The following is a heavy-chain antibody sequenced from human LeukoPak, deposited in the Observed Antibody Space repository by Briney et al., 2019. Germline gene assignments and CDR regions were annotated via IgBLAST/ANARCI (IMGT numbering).Heavy chain of an antibody. D-gene: IGHD2-15*01. CDR2: IYHSGST. J-gene: IGHJ5*02. CDR1: GGSISSSNW. V-gene: IGHV4-4*02. CDR3: ATGEYCSGGSCYTRMIDP. Sequence: SETLSLTCAVSGGSISSSNWWSWVRQPPGKGLEWIGEIYHSGSTNYNPSLKSRVTISVVKSKNQFSLKLSSVTAADTAVYYCATGEYCSGGSCYTRMIDPWGQGTLVTVSS.